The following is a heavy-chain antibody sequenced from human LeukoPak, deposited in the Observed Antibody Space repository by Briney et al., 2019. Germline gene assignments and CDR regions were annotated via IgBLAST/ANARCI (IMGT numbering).Heavy chain of an antibody. Sequence: GRSLRLSCAASGITFTIAGMHWVRQVPGKGLEWVAVISSDGRKIYYADSVKGRFIISRDTSRNILFLQMNGLRTDDTAIYYCAKDKGNRYFDYWGQGTLVTISS. CDR3: AKDKGNRYFDY. D-gene: IGHD3-16*02. CDR1: GITFTIAG. V-gene: IGHV3-30*18. CDR2: ISSDGRKI. J-gene: IGHJ4*02.